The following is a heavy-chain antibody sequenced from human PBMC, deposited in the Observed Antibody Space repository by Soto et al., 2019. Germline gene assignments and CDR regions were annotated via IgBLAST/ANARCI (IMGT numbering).Heavy chain of an antibody. CDR2: ISGSGGRT. J-gene: IGHJ4*02. Sequence: GGSLRLSCAASGFTFSSCAMSWVRLAPGKGLEWVSPISGSGGRTYYADSVKGRFSISRDNSKNTLYLQMSSLRAEDTAVYYCAKEAGGGYCSGGSCSVKYFDHWGQGTLVTVSS. CDR3: AKEAGGGYCSGGSCSVKYFDH. CDR1: GFTFSSCA. D-gene: IGHD2-15*01. V-gene: IGHV3-23*01.